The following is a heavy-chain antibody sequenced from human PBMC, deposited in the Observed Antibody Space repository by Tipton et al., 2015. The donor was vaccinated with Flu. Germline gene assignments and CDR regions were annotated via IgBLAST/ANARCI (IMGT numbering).Heavy chain of an antibody. J-gene: IGHJ4*02. CDR2: SYYSGRT. CDR3: ARGAVAGTLDY. Sequence: TLSLTCTVSGGSISSYYWSWIRQPPGKGLEWSGYSYYSGRTNYNPSLKSRVTISVDTSKNQFSLKLSSVTAADTAVYYCARGAVAGTLDYWGQGTLVTVSS. D-gene: IGHD6-19*01. CDR1: GGSISSYY. V-gene: IGHV4-59*01.